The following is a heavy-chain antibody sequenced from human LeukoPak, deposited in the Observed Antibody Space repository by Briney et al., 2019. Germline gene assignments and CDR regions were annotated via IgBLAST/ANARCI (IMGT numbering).Heavy chain of an antibody. CDR3: ASGYSYGPTPFDY. V-gene: IGHV4-34*01. CDR2: INHSGST. Sequence: SETLSLTCAVHGGSFSGYYWSWIRQPPGKGLEWIGEINHSGSTNYNPSLKSRVTISVDTSKIQFSLKLSSVTAADTAVYYCASGYSYGPTPFDYWGQGTLVTVSS. CDR1: GGSFSGYY. D-gene: IGHD5-18*01. J-gene: IGHJ4*02.